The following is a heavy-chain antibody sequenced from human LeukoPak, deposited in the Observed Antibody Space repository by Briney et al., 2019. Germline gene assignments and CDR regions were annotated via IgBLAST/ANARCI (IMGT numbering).Heavy chain of an antibody. CDR1: GFTFSSYW. CDR2: IKDGGTTT. Sequence: GGSLRLSCAASGFTFSSYWIHWVRQVPGKGLVWVSRIKDGGTTTDYADSVKGRFTISRDDAKNTLYLQMNSLRAEDTAVYYCAKAVGYSYGYFDYWGQGTLVTVSS. CDR3: AKAVGYSYGYFDY. D-gene: IGHD5-18*01. J-gene: IGHJ4*02. V-gene: IGHV3-74*01.